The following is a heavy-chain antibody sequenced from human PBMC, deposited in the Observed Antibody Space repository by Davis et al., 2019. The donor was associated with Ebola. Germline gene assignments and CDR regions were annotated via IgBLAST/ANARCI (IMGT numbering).Heavy chain of an antibody. V-gene: IGHV1-3*01. CDR1: GYTFTSYA. J-gene: IGHJ6*02. CDR3: ARVSVLTPYYGMDV. D-gene: IGHD4-23*01. Sequence: ASVKVSCKASGYTFTSYAMHWVRQAPGQRLEWMGWINAGNGNTKYSQKFQGRVTITRDTSASTAYMELSSLRSEDTAVYYCARVSVLTPYYGMDVWGQGTTVTVSS. CDR2: INAGNGNT.